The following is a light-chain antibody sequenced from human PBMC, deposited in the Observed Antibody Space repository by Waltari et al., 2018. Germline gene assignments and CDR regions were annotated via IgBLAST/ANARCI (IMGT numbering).Light chain of an antibody. Sequence: DFVMTHSPDSVAVSLGGRATIHCDSSQTPLNSANKKDYLAGDKQKRGQPPQLIITWASVRQSGVPDRFSGSGSGTDFTLTISSLQAEDVAVYYCQQYYGVPYTFGQGTKLEI. CDR2: WAS. V-gene: IGKV4-1*01. CDR1: QTPLNSANKKDY. J-gene: IGKJ2*01. CDR3: QQYYGVPYT.